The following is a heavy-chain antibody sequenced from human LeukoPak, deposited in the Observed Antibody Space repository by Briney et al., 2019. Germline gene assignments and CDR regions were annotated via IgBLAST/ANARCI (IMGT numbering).Heavy chain of an antibody. V-gene: IGHV1-2*02. CDR3: AREGQVGLDN. J-gene: IGHJ1*01. CDR1: GQTLTVHY. D-gene: IGHD1-26*01. Sequence: ASVKVSCKASGQTLTVHYIHWVRQGPGQGLEWLGWITLHSGDTHYAQKYQGRLTMTSDTSISTGYMELSRLQFDDTAVYYCAREGQVGLDNWGQGTLVTVSS. CDR2: ITLHSGDT.